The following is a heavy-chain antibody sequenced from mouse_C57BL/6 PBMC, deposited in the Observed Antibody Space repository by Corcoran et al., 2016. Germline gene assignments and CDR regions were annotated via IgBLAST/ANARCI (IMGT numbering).Heavy chain of an antibody. CDR2: IYTDTGEP. CDR3: VDYYGRRFYY. CDR1: GYTFTEYP. D-gene: IGHD1-1*01. Sequence: QIQLVQSGPELKKPGATVKISCKASGYTFTEYPMQWVKQAPGKGLKWMGRIYTDTGEPTYAEEFKGRVAFSLETSASTAYLQINTLKNEDTATYFCVDYYGRRFYYWGQGTTLTVSS. V-gene: IGHV9-1*01. J-gene: IGHJ2*01.